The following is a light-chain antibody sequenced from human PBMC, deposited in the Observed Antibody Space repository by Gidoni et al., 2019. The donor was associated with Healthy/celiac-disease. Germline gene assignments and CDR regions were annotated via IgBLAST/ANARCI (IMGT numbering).Light chain of an antibody. CDR3: LQHNSYPWT. J-gene: IGKJ1*01. V-gene: IGKV1-17*01. Sequence: DIQLTQSPSSLSASVEDRVTITCRASQGIRTDLGWYQQKPGKAPKRLIYAASSLQSGVPSRFSGSGSGTEFTLTISSLQPEDFATYYCLQHNSYPWTFGQGTKVEIK. CDR1: QGIRTD. CDR2: AAS.